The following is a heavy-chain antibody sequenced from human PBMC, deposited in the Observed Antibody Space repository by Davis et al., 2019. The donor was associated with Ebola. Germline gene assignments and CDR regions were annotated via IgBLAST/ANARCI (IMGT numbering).Heavy chain of an antibody. J-gene: IGHJ4*02. D-gene: IGHD1-26*01. CDR3: VKYSGKYYVY. V-gene: IGHV4-59*01. CDR1: GDSINPYY. Sequence: GSLRLSCTVSGDSINPYYWGWIRQPPGKGLEWIGWISFSGNTNDNPSLRSRLTISVDTSKNQFSLNLSSVTAADTAVYYCVKYSGKYYVYWGQGILVTVSS. CDR2: ISFSGNT.